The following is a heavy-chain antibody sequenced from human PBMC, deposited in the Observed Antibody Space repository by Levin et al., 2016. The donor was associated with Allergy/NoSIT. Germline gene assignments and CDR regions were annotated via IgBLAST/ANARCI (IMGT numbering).Heavy chain of an antibody. CDR2: IIPIFGIA. CDR3: ARDGSHYAIVPRAQYNWFDP. CDR1: GGTFSSYA. J-gene: IGHJ5*02. D-gene: IGHD1-26*01. V-gene: IGHV1-69*10. Sequence: GPSVKVSCKASGGTFSSYAISWVRQAPGQGLEWMGGIIPIFGIANYAQKFQGRVTITADKSTSTAYMELSSLRSEDTAVYCCARDGSHYAIVPRAQYNWFDPGAREPWSPSPQ.